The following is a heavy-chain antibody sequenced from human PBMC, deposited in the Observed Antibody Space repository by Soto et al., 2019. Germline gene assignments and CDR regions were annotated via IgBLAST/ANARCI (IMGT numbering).Heavy chain of an antibody. Sequence: VQLVESGGGLVQPGGSLRLSCAASGFTFSSYWMHWVRQGPGKGLVWVSRINSDGSTTSYADSVKGRFTISRDNAKNTLYLQMNSLRAEDTAVYYCARGEGYGDAFGIWGQGTMVTVSS. V-gene: IGHV3-74*01. CDR1: GFTFSSYW. CDR3: ARGEGYGDAFGI. D-gene: IGHD5-18*01. CDR2: INSDGSTT. J-gene: IGHJ3*02.